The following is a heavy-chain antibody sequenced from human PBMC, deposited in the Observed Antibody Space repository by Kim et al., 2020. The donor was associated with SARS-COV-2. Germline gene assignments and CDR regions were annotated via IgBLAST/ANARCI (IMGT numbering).Heavy chain of an antibody. D-gene: IGHD3-3*01. CDR2: INHSGST. CDR1: GGSFSGYY. Sequence: SETLSLTCAVYGGSFSGYYWSWIRQPPGKGLEWIGEINHSGSTNYNPSLKSRVTISVDTSKNQFSLKLSSVTAADTAVYYCARAPQIRSKGRFDPWGQGTLVTVSS. CDR3: ARAPQIRSKGRFDP. V-gene: IGHV4-34*01. J-gene: IGHJ5*02.